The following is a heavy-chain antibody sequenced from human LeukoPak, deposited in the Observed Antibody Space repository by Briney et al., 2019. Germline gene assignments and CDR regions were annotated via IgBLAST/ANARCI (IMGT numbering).Heavy chain of an antibody. Sequence: PSETLSLTCAVYGGSFSGYYWSWIRQPPGKGLEWIGEINHSGSTNYNPSLKSRVTISVDTSKNQFSLKLSSVTAADTALYYCTRDRGIMLTFGGVIAKGAHYWGQGTLVTVSS. D-gene: IGHD3-16*02. CDR3: TRDRGIMLTFGGVIAKGAHY. CDR2: INHSGST. V-gene: IGHV4-34*01. CDR1: GGSFSGYY. J-gene: IGHJ4*02.